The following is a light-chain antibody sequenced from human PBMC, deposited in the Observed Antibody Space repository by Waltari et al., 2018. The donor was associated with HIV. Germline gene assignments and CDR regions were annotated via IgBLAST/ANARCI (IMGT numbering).Light chain of an antibody. CDR3: QQYGNSPPCT. J-gene: IGKJ2*02. CDR1: QSVNSAY. CDR2: DTS. Sequence: EIVLAQSPDTLSLSPGERAILSCRASQSVNSAYLALYQQRPGQAPRLLIFDTSRRASGIPDRFSGSGSGTDFTLTISSLEPEDFAVYYCQQYGNSPPCTFGQGTKLEIK. V-gene: IGKV3-20*01.